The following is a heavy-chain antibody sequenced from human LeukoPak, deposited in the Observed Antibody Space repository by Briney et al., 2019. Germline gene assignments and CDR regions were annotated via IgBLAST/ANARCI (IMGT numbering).Heavy chain of an antibody. Sequence: GGSLRLSCAASGFTFSSYSMNWVRQAPGKGLEWVSSISSSSSYIYYADSVKGRFTTSRDNAKNSLYLQMNSLRAEDTAVYYCAREVVGATEYYFDYWGQGTLVTVSS. CDR3: AREVVGATEYYFDY. V-gene: IGHV3-21*01. D-gene: IGHD1-26*01. CDR1: GFTFSSYS. J-gene: IGHJ4*02. CDR2: ISSSSSYI.